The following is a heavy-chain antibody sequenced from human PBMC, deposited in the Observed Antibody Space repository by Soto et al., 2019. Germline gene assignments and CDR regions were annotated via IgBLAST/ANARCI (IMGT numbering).Heavy chain of an antibody. CDR1: GGSISSSNW. Sequence: SETLSLTCVVSGGSISSSNWWSWVRQPPGKGLEWIGEIYHSGSTNYNPSLKSRVTISVDKSKNQFSLKLGSVIAADTAVYYCARVSGSYYYGMDVWGQGTTVTVSS. CDR2: IYHSGST. D-gene: IGHD1-26*01. J-gene: IGHJ6*02. CDR3: ARVSGSYYYGMDV. V-gene: IGHV4-4*02.